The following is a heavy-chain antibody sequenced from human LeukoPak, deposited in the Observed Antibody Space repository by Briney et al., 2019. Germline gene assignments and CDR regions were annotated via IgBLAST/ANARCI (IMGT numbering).Heavy chain of an antibody. CDR2: INHSGST. Sequence: SETLSLTCAVYGGSFSGYYWSWIRQPPGKGLEWIGEINHSGSTNYNPSLKSRVTISVDTSKNQFSLKLSSVTAADTAVYYCARGQFPYYYYYGMDVWGQGTTVTVSS. V-gene: IGHV4-34*01. J-gene: IGHJ6*02. CDR3: ARGQFPYYYYYGMDV. CDR1: GGSFSGYY.